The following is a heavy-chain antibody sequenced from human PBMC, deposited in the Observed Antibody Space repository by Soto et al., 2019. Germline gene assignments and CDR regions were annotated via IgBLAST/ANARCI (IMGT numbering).Heavy chain of an antibody. V-gene: IGHV3-23*01. D-gene: IGHD3-22*01. J-gene: IGHJ4*02. Sequence: PGGSLRLSCAASGFTFSSYAMSWVRQAPGKGLEWVSAISGSGGSTYYADSMKGRFTISRDNSKKTLYLQMNSLRAEDTAVYYCAKDKYDSSGYYSHPTPIDYWGQGTLVTVSS. CDR1: GFTFSSYA. CDR2: ISGSGGST. CDR3: AKDKYDSSGYYSHPTPIDY.